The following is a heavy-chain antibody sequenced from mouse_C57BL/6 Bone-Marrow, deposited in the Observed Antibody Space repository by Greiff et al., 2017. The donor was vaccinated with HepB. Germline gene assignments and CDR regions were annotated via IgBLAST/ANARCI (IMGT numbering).Heavy chain of an antibody. CDR2: IWTGGGT. Sequence: VQGVESGPGLVAPSQSLSITCTVSGFSLTSDAISWVRQPPGKGLEWLGVIWTGGGTNYNSALKSRLSISKDNSKSQVFLKMNSLQTDDTARYYCASHYYGSPAPFDYWGQGTTLTVSS. D-gene: IGHD1-1*01. J-gene: IGHJ2*01. V-gene: IGHV2-9-1*01. CDR1: GFSLTSDA. CDR3: ASHYYGSPAPFDY.